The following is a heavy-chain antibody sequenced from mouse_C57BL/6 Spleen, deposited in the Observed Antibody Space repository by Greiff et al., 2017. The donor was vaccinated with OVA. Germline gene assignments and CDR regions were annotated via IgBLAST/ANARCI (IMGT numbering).Heavy chain of an antibody. V-gene: IGHV1-15*01. D-gene: IGHD2-4*01. CDR1: GYTFTDYE. CDR3: TRPYDYFAY. Sequence: VQGVESGAELVRPGASVTLSCKASGYTFTDYEMHWVKQTPVHGLEWIGAIDPETGGTAYNQKFKGKAILTADKSSSTAYMELRSLTSEDSAVYYCTRPYDYFAYWGQGTLVTVSA. CDR2: IDPETGGT. J-gene: IGHJ3*01.